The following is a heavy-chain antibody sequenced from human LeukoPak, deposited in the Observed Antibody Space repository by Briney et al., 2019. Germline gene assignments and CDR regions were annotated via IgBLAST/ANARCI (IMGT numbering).Heavy chain of an antibody. V-gene: IGHV1-18*01. CDR3: VRVWDYSPRGRLDF. J-gene: IGHJ4*02. D-gene: IGHD4-11*01. CDR1: GYAFCNYA. CDR2: ISPHNGGT. Sequence: ASVKVSCKGFGYAFCNYAVVWVRQTPRQGLGWMGWISPHNGGTQYSQNLQGRITMTIDAPTSTAYMELRSLTSDDTAVYYCVRVWDYSPRGRLDFWGQGTLVSVSS.